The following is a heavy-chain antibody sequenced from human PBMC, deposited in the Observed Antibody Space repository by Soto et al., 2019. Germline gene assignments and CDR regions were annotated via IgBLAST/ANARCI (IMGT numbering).Heavy chain of an antibody. D-gene: IGHD4-4*01. CDR2: IIPIIGII. J-gene: IGHJ5*02. CDR3: AGDPDSHYNDSHASSYP. Sequence: QVQLVQSGAEVKKPGSSVKVSCKASGGTFSTYTITWVRQAPGQGLEWMGRIIPIIGIINYAQKFQGRVTIIAEKFTGTAYMELTGLRSDDTAVYYCAGDPDSHYNDSHASSYPWGQGTLVTVSS. V-gene: IGHV1-69*08. CDR1: GGTFSTYT.